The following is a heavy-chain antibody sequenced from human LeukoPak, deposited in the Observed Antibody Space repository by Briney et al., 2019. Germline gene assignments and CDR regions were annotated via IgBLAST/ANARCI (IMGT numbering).Heavy chain of an antibody. CDR3: ARGSAAAGDNYYYYYMDV. J-gene: IGHJ6*03. CDR1: GFTFSSYS. D-gene: IGHD6-13*01. CDR2: IKQDGSEK. V-gene: IGHV3-7*01. Sequence: GESLRLSCAASGFTFSSYSMNWVRQAPGKGLEWVANIKQDGSEKYYVDSVKGRFTISRDNAKNSLYLQMNSLRAEDTAVYYCARGSAAAGDNYYYYYMDVWGKGTTVTVSS.